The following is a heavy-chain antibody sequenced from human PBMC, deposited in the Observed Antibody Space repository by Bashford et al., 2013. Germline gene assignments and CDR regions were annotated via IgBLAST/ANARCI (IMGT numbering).Heavy chain of an antibody. V-gene: IGHV4-31*03. Sequence: SETLSLTCTVSGWLHQQWWLLLELDPPAPPGKGLEWIGYIYYSGEHLLQPRPLKSRVTISVDTSKNQFSLKLSSVTAADTAVYYCAREGEGIDTGGYYYYYGMDVWGPRDHGSPS. CDR1: GWLHQQWWLL. J-gene: IGHJ6*02. CDR3: AREGEGIDTGGYYYYYGMDV. CDR2: IYYSGEH. D-gene: IGHD3-16*01.